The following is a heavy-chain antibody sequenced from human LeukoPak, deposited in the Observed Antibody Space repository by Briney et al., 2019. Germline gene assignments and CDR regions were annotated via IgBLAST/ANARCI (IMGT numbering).Heavy chain of an antibody. J-gene: IGHJ4*02. Sequence: GGSLRLSCAASGFTFSSYAMSWVRQAPGKGLEWVSAISGSGGSTYYADSVKGRFTISRDNSKNTLYLQMNSLRAEDSAVYYCAKCYDSSGYYPFDYWGQGTLVTVSS. CDR1: GFTFSSYA. D-gene: IGHD3-22*01. V-gene: IGHV3-23*01. CDR3: AKCYDSSGYYPFDY. CDR2: ISGSGGST.